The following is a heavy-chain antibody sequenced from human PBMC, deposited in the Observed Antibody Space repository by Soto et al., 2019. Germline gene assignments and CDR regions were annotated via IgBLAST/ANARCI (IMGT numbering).Heavy chain of an antibody. V-gene: IGHV3-7*04. CDR1: GFTFRRDW. CDR2: TNQDGTAK. J-gene: IGHJ4*02. Sequence: DEQLVESGGGLVQPGGSLRLSCAVSGFTFRRDWMNWVRQAPGKGLEWVAHTNQDGTAKYYVDSVKGRFTISRDNAKNSLYLQMNSLRVEETAVYYCSGGVGDAVWGQGTLVTVSS. CDR3: SGGVGDAV. D-gene: IGHD1-26*01.